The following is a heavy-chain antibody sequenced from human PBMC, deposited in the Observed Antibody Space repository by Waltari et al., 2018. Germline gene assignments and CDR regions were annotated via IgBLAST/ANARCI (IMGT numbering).Heavy chain of an antibody. CDR2: ISATADT. J-gene: IGHJ4*02. V-gene: IGHV4-4*07. CDR1: GDTLSPYF. D-gene: IGHD3-9*01. CDR3: ARGPHNDISTGFDYYFAH. Sequence: QVQLQALGPGLVKPSETLSLTCTVSGDTLSPYFWAWIRQPAGKGLVWLGYISATADTSYHPSLTSRVTMSADASTNHFSLRLSSVTAADTAVYYCARGPHNDISTGFDYYFAHWGQGNLGTVSS.